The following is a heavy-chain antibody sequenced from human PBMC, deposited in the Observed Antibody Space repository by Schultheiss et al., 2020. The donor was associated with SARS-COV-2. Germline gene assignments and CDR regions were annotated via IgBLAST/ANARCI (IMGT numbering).Heavy chain of an antibody. CDR2: INPNSGGT. CDR3: VMGIAAAYPFDY. D-gene: IGHD6-13*01. V-gene: IGHV1-2*04. Sequence: ASVKVSCKASGYTFTGYYMHWVRQAPGQGLEWMGWINPNSGGTNYAQKFQGWVTMTRDTSISTAYMELSRLRSEDTAVYYCVMGIAAAYPFDYWGQGTLVTVSS. CDR1: GYTFTGYY. J-gene: IGHJ4*02.